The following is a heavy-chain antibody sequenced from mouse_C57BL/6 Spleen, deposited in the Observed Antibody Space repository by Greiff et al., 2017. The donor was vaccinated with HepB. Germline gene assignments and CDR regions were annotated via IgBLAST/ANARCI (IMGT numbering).Heavy chain of an antibody. CDR2: IHPNSGST. J-gene: IGHJ2*01. V-gene: IGHV1-64*01. Sequence: QVQLQQPGAELVKPGASVKLSCKASGYTFTSYWMHWVKQRPGQGLEWIGMIHPNSGSTNYNEKFKSKATLTVDKSSSTAYMQLSSLTSEDSAVYYCARSGIYYDDDGSPDYWGQGTTLTVSS. D-gene: IGHD2-4*01. CDR1: GYTFTSYW. CDR3: ARSGIYYDDDGSPDY.